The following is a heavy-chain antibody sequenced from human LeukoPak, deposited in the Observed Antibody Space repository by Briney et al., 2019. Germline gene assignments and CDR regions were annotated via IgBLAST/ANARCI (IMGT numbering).Heavy chain of an antibody. J-gene: IGHJ5*02. CDR2: IKQDGSEK. V-gene: IGHV3-7*01. Sequence: GGSLRLSCSASGFTFSKYWMNWVCPAPGKGLEWVAYIKQDGSEKYYVDSVKGRFTISRDNAKNSLYLQMNSLRAEDTAVYYCARVAAARSFDPWGQGTLVTVSS. CDR3: ARVAAARSFDP. CDR1: GFTFSKYW. D-gene: IGHD6-6*01.